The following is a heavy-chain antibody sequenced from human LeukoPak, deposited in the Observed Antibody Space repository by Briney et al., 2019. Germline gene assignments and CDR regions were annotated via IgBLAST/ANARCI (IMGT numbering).Heavy chain of an antibody. V-gene: IGHV4-39*01. CDR1: GGSISSDSYY. CDR3: ASLAVAGLSEGY. Sequence: SETLSLTCTVSGGSISSDSYYWAWIRQPPGKGLEWIASIYYSGSTYYNSSLKSRVTISVDTSRNQFSLKLSSVTAADTAVYYCASLAVAGLSEGYWGQGTLVIVSS. D-gene: IGHD6-19*01. CDR2: IYYSGST. J-gene: IGHJ4*02.